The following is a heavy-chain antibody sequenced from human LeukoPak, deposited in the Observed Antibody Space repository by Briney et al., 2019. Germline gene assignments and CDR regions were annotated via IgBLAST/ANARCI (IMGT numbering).Heavy chain of an antibody. CDR3: ANFDTA. D-gene: IGHD5-18*01. CDR2: ISYDGSNK. CDR1: GFTFSSYW. Sequence: GGSLRLSCAASGFTFSSYWMHWVRQAPGKGLEWVAVISYDGSNKYYADSVKGRFTISRDNSKNTLYLQMNSLRAEDTAVYYCANFDTAGGQGTLVTVSS. J-gene: IGHJ4*02. V-gene: IGHV3-30*18.